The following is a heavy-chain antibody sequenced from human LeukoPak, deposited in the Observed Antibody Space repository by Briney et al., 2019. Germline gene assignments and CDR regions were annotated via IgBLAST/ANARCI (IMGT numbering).Heavy chain of an antibody. CDR3: ARSLSSRFSGPRRPYYFDS. J-gene: IGHJ4*02. V-gene: IGHV3-74*01. D-gene: IGHD3-16*02. CDR1: GFTFSSYW. Sequence: GGSLRLSCAASGFTFSSYWMHWVRQAPGKGLVWVSHINSDGSSTTYADSVKGRFTISRDNSKNTLYLQMNSLRAEDTAVYYCARSLSSRFSGPRRPYYFDSWGQGTLVTVSS. CDR2: INSDGSST.